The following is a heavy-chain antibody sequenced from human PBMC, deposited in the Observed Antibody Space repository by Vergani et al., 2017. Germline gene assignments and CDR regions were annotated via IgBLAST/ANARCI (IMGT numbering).Heavy chain of an antibody. J-gene: IGHJ6*03. CDR1: SDSISSGGYY. CDR3: ARLDSNHGYYDYYMDV. D-gene: IGHD5-18*01. Sequence: QVQLQESGPGLVKPSETLSLTCTVSSDSISSGGYYWSWIRQHSKNGLEWIGYIRYDGRTYYNPSLRSRLTMSLDTPKNQFSLKLSSLTDADSAVYFCARLDSNHGYYDYYMDVWGKGTTVTVSS. CDR2: IRYDGRT. V-gene: IGHV4-31*03.